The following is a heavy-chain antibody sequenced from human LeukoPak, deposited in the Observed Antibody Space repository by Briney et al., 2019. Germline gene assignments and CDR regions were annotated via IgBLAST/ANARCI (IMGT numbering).Heavy chain of an antibody. CDR3: ARVVAAVGLDY. V-gene: IGHV1-69*04. CDR2: IIPIFGIA. Sequence: GASVKVSCKASGGTFSSYAISWVRQAPGQGLEWMGRIIPIFGIANYAQKFQGRVTITADKSTSTAYMELSSLRSEDTAVYYCARVVAAVGLDYWGQGTLVTVSS. D-gene: IGHD6-13*01. CDR1: GGTFSSYA. J-gene: IGHJ4*02.